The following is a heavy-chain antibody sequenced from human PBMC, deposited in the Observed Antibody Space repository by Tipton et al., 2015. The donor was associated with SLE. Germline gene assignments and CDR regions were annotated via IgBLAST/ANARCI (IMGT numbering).Heavy chain of an antibody. CDR1: GITVSNNY. V-gene: IGHV3-66*01. D-gene: IGHD2-15*01. J-gene: IGHJ3*01. Sequence: SLRLSCVGYGITVSNNYMGWVRQDPGKGLEWGSVIFRGGRAYYADSVKGRFTISRDSSKNTVFLQMNSLRAEDTAVYYCARDTHSAGRSDYWGQGTMVTVSS. CDR2: IFRGGRA. CDR3: ARDTHSAGRSDY.